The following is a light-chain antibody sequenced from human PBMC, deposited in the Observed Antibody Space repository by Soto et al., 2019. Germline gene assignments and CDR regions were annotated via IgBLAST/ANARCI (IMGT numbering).Light chain of an antibody. CDR1: QGISSY. CDR2: AAS. V-gene: IGKV1-9*01. Sequence: IQLTQSPSSLSASVGDRVTTTCRASQGISSYLAWYQQKPGKAPKLLIYAASTLQSGVPSRFSGSGSGTDFTLTISSLQPEDFATYYCQQLNSYLPFGGGTKVDIK. J-gene: IGKJ4*01. CDR3: QQLNSYLP.